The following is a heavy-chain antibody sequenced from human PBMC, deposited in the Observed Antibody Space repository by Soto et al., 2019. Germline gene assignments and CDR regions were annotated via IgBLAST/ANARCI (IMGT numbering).Heavy chain of an antibody. J-gene: IGHJ4*02. CDR1: GYTFTSYG. CDR2: ISAYNGNT. V-gene: IGHV1-18*01. CDR3: ALAHCTNGVCYLPQFDY. Sequence: ASVKVSCKASGYTFTSYGISWVRQAPGQGLEWMGWISAYNGNTNYAQELQGRVTMTTDTSTSTAYMELRSLRSDDTAVYYCALAHCTNGVCYLPQFDYWGQGTLVTVSS. D-gene: IGHD2-8*01.